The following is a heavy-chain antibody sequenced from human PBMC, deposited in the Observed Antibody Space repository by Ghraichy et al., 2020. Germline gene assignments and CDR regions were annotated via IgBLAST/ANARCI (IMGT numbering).Heavy chain of an antibody. CDR1: GNSVSSNSAA. D-gene: IGHD4-23*01. Sequence: SQTLSLTCAISGNSVSSNSAAWNWIRQSPSRGLEWLGRTYYRSKWYYDYALSVKGRITLTPGTSKNQFSLQLNSVTPEDTAVYYCASDYGGNGAWFDPWGQGTLVSVSS. V-gene: IGHV6-1*01. J-gene: IGHJ5*02. CDR3: ASDYGGNGAWFDP. CDR2: TYYRSKWYY.